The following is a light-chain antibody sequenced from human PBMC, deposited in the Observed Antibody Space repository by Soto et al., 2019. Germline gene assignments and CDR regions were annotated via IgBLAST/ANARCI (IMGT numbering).Light chain of an antibody. CDR3: ETWDSNTHCV. CDR2: LEGSGSY. Sequence: QSVLTQSSSASASLGSSVKLTCTLSSGHSSYIIAWHQQQPGKAPRYLMKLEGSGSYNKGSGVPDRFSGSSSGADRYLTISHLQSEDEADYYCETWDSNTHCVFGGGTKLTVL. CDR1: SGHSSYI. J-gene: IGLJ3*02. V-gene: IGLV4-60*03.